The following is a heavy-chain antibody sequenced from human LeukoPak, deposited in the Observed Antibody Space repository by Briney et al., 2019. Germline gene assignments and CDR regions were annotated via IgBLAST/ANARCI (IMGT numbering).Heavy chain of an antibody. J-gene: IGHJ6*03. CDR1: GFNFDDYA. D-gene: IGHD5-12*01. Sequence: GGSLRLSCAASGFNFDDYAMSWVRQAPGKGLEWVSGINWNGGSKAYGDSVKGRFTISRDNAKNSLYLQMNSLRAEDTALYHCARVNSGYDPYYFYYMDVWGKGTTVTVS. CDR3: ARVNSGYDPYYFYYMDV. CDR2: INWNGGSK. V-gene: IGHV3-20*01.